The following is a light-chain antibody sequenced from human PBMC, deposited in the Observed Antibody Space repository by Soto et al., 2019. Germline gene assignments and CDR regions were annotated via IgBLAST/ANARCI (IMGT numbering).Light chain of an antibody. Sequence: QSALTQPPSASGSPGQSVTFSCTGTSSDVGGYNYVSWYQQHPGKAPKLMISEVSKRPSGVPDRFSGSKSGNTASLTVSGLQAEDEADYYCSSFAGNNNLVFGGGTQVTVL. CDR1: SSDVGGYNY. CDR3: SSFAGNNNLV. CDR2: EVS. V-gene: IGLV2-8*01. J-gene: IGLJ2*01.